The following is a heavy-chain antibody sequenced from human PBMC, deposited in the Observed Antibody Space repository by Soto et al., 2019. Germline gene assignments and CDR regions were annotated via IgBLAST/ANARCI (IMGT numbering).Heavy chain of an antibody. CDR1: GFTFSSYG. J-gene: IGHJ4*02. CDR2: IWYDGSNK. V-gene: IGHV3-33*01. Sequence: QVQLVESGGGVVQPGRSLRLSCAASGFTFSSYGMHWVRQAPGKGLEWVAVIWYDGSNKYYADSVKGRITISRDNCKNTLEPETNSLIAMDTAVYDGARVRDQGYGCATFDYWGQGTLVTVSS. D-gene: IGHD5-18*01. CDR3: ARVRDQGYGCATFDY.